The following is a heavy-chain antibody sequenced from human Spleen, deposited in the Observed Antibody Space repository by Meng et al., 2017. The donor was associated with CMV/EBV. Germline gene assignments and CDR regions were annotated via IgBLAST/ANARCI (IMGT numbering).Heavy chain of an antibody. CDR3: ARWGYCSSTSCYTYSDYYYYGMDV. CDR1: GFTFSSYE. V-gene: IGHV3-48*03. D-gene: IGHD2-2*02. J-gene: IGHJ6*02. Sequence: GESLRISCAASGFTFSSYEMNWVRQAPGKGLEWVSYISSSGSTIYYADSVKGRFTISRDNAKNSLYLQMNSLRAEDTAVYYCARWGYCSSTSCYTYSDYYYYGMDVWGLGTTVTVSS. CDR2: ISSSGSTI.